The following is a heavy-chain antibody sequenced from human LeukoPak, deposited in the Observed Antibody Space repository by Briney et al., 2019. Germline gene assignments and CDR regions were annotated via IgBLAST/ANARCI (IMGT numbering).Heavy chain of an antibody. D-gene: IGHD3-3*01. CDR1: NGSISGHY. CDR3: ARVNYDFWSSADY. CDR2: IYYSGST. J-gene: IGHJ4*02. V-gene: IGHV4-59*11. Sequence: SETLSLTCYASNGSISGHYWSWIRQPPGKGLEWIGYIYYSGSTNYNPSLQSRVTISVDTSKNQFSLKLASVTAADSAMYYCARVNYDFWSSADYWGQGTLVTVSS.